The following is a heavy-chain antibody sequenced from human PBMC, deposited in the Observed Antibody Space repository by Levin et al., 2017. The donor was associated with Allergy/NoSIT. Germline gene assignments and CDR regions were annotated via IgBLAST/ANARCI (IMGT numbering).Heavy chain of an antibody. CDR3: ARATNHYYGRGFDY. Sequence: QSLSLTCTFSGFSLTTSGMCVSWIRQPPGNALEWLARIDWDDDKYYSTSLKTRLTISRDTSKNQVVLTMTSMDPVDTATYYCARATNHYYGRGFDYWGQGTPVTVSS. J-gene: IGHJ4*02. V-gene: IGHV2-70*11. CDR2: IDWDDDK. CDR1: GFSLTTSGMC. D-gene: IGHD3-10*01.